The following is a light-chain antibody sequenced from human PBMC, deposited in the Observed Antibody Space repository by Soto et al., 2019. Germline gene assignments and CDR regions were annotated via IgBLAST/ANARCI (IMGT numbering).Light chain of an antibody. Sequence: QSALTQPPSASGSPGQSVTISCTGTSSDVGGYKYVSWFQHHPGKAPKLMIYEVTKRPSGVPDRFAGSKSGNTASLTVSGLQAEDEADYYCSSYAGSKNVFGGGTKLPS. CDR2: EVT. CDR3: SSYAGSKNV. V-gene: IGLV2-8*01. J-gene: IGLJ2*01. CDR1: SSDVGGYKY.